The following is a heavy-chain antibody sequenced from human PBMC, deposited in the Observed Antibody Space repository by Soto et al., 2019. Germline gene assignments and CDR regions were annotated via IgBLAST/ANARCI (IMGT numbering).Heavy chain of an antibody. CDR3: AAGGGGDTSGY. CDR1: GFTFSSYS. J-gene: IGHJ4*02. CDR2: ISSSSSTI. D-gene: IGHD2-21*02. Sequence: EVQLVESGGGLVQPGGSLRLSCAASGFTFSSYSMNWVRKAPGKGLEWVSYISSSSSTIYYADSVKGRLTISRDNAKNTLYLQMNSLRDADTAVYFCAAGGGGDTSGYWGPGTLVTVSS. V-gene: IGHV3-48*02.